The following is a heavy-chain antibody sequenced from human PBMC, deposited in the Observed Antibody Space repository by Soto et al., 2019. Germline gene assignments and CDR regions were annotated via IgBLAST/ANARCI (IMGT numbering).Heavy chain of an antibody. Sequence: PGGSLRLSCAASGFTFSSYAMHWVRQAPGKGLEWVAVISYDGSNKYYADSVKGRFTISRDNSKNTVYLQMNSLRAEDTAVYYCARDGIAAADEPTYYYYGMDVWGQGTTVTVSS. CDR3: ARDGIAAADEPTYYYYGMDV. J-gene: IGHJ6*02. D-gene: IGHD6-13*01. CDR2: ISYDGSNK. V-gene: IGHV3-30-3*01. CDR1: GFTFSSYA.